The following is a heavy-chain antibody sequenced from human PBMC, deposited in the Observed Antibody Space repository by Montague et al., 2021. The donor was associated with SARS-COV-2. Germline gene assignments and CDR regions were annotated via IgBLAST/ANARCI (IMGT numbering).Heavy chain of an antibody. CDR2: IYTSGST. J-gene: IGHJ5*02. Sequence: TLSLTCTVSGGSISSGSYYWSWIRQPAGKGLEWIGRIYTSGSTNYNPSLKSRVTISVDTSKNQFSLKLSSVTAADTVVYYCAREKVGTIFGVVIMPNIWFDPWAEETRVPVSS. D-gene: IGHD3-3*01. V-gene: IGHV4-61*02. CDR3: AREKVGTIFGVVIMPNIWFDP. CDR1: GGSISSGSYY.